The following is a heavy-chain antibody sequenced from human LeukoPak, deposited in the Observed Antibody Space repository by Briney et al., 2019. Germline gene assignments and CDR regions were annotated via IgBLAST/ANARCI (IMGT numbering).Heavy chain of an antibody. CDR2: ISSSSSTI. D-gene: IGHD2-15*01. CDR3: ARDAHCRGVACYSPYNWFDP. Sequence: GGSLRLSCAASGFTFSSYSMNWVRQAPGKGLEWVSYISSSSSTIYYADSVKGRFTISRDNAKNSLYLQMNSLRAEDTAVYYCARDAHCRGVACYSPYNWFDPWGQGTLVTVSS. V-gene: IGHV3-48*04. J-gene: IGHJ5*02. CDR1: GFTFSSYS.